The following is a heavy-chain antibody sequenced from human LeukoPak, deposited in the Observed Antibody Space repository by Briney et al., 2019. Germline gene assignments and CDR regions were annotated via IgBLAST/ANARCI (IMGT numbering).Heavy chain of an antibody. CDR3: AKDLRILYSHGMDV. J-gene: IGHJ6*02. V-gene: IGHV3-9*01. Sequence: PGRSLRLSCAASGFTFDDYAMHWVRQSPGKGLEWVSGISWNSGSIGYADSVKGRFTISGDNAKNSLYLQMNSLRAEDTALYYCAKDLRILYSHGMDVWGQGTTVTVSS. CDR1: GFTFDDYA. D-gene: IGHD2-15*01. CDR2: ISWNSGSI.